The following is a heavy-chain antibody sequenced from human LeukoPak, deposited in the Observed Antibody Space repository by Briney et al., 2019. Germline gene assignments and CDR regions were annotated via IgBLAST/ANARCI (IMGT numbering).Heavy chain of an antibody. CDR1: GYTFTGYN. D-gene: IGHD2-2*01. V-gene: IGHV1-2*02. CDR3: APTSVSYFDY. CDR2: INPNSGDT. Sequence: ASVKVSCKTSGYTFTGYNMHWLRQAPGQGLEWMGWINPNSGDTNYAQKFQGRVTMTRDTSINTAYMKLSRLRSDDTAVYYCAPTSVSYFDYWGQGTLVTVSS. J-gene: IGHJ4*02.